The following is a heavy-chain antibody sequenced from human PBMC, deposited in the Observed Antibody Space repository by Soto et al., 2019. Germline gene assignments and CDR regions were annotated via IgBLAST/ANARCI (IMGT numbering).Heavy chain of an antibody. Sequence: QVHLVQSEGEAKKPGASVKVSCKASGYSFSDNDITWVRQAAGHGLEWMGWISAENGKTNYAPKFQGRVTMTTDTATSTASMELKNLTHDDMGVYYGSRVYSDYIDYWGQGTLVTVSS. CDR2: ISAENGKT. CDR3: SRVYSDYIDY. CDR1: GYSFSDND. V-gene: IGHV1-18*03. D-gene: IGHD1-26*01. J-gene: IGHJ4*02.